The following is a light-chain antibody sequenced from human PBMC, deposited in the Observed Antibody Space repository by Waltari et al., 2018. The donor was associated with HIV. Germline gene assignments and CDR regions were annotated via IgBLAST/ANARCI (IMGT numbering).Light chain of an antibody. CDR2: LNSDGSH. CDR3: QTWATGIVV. CDR1: SGHSSYA. J-gene: IGLJ2*01. V-gene: IGLV4-69*01. Sequence: QLVVTQSPSASASLGASVKLTCTLSSGHSSYAIAWHQQRPQKGPRFLRKLNSDGSHTKGDGIPSRFSGSSSGAERYLTISSLQSEDEADYYCQTWATGIVVFGGGTKLTVL.